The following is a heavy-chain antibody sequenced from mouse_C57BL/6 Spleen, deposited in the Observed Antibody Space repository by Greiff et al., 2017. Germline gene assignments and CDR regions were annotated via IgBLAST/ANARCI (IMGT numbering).Heavy chain of an antibody. V-gene: IGHV1-19*01. CDR2: INPYNGGT. D-gene: IGHD2-14*01. CDR3: ARSEGYHDY. Sequence: DVKLQESGPVLVKPGASVKMSCKASGYTFTDYYMNWVKQSHGKSLEWIGVINPYNGGTSYNQKFKGKATLTVDKSSSTAYMELNSLTSEDSAVYYCARSEGYHDYWGQGTTLTVSS. J-gene: IGHJ2*01. CDR1: GYTFTDYY.